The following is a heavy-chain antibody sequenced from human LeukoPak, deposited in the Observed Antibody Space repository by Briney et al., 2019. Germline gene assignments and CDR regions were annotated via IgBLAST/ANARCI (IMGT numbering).Heavy chain of an antibody. CDR3: ARDREGSSWYDY. Sequence: ESLKISCAASGFTFSDYWMTWVRQAPGKGLEWVAHISQDGSERYYVDSVRGRFTISRDNAKNSLYLQMNSLGAEDTAIYYCARDREGSSWYDYWGQGTLVTVSS. V-gene: IGHV3-7*04. CDR2: ISQDGSER. CDR1: GFTFSDYW. J-gene: IGHJ4*02. D-gene: IGHD6-13*01.